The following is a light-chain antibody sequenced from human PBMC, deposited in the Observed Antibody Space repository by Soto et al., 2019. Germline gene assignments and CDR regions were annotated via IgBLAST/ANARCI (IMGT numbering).Light chain of an antibody. CDR1: QSVSSSY. V-gene: IGKV3-20*01. CDR2: GTS. Sequence: EIVLTQSPGTLSLSPGERATLSCRVSQSVSSSYLAWYQQKPGQAPRLLIYGTSDRATGIPDSFSGSGSGTDFTLTISRLEPEDFAVYYCQQYPGYTFGQGTRLEIK. J-gene: IGKJ2*01. CDR3: QQYPGYT.